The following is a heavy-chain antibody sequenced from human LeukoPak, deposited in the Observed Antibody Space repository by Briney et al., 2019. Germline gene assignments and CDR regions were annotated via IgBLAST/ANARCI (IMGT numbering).Heavy chain of an antibody. D-gene: IGHD4-17*01. CDR2: IVVGSGNT. J-gene: IGHJ2*01. CDR1: GFTFTSSA. Sequence: TSVKVSCKASGFTFTSSAMQWVRLARGQRLEWTGWIVVGSGNTNYAQKFQERVTITRDMSTSTAYMELSSLRSEDTAVYYCAASTVTVLWYFDLWGRGTLVTVSS. CDR3: AASTVTVLWYFDL. V-gene: IGHV1-58*02.